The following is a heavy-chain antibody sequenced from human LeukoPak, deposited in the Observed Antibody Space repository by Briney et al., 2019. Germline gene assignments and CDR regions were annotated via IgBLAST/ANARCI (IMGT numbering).Heavy chain of an antibody. Sequence: SVKVSCKASGGTFSSYAISWVRQAPGQGLEWMGGIIPIFGTANYAQKFQGRVTITADESTSTAYMELSSLRSEDTAVYYCARDTWGDKADIVVVPAANDYYYYGMDVWGQGTTVTVSS. D-gene: IGHD2-2*01. CDR3: ARDTWGDKADIVVVPAANDYYYYGMDV. CDR2: IIPIFGTA. CDR1: GGTFSSYA. V-gene: IGHV1-69*13. J-gene: IGHJ6*02.